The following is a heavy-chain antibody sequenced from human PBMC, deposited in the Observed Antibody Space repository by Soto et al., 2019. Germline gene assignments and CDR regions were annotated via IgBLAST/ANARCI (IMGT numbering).Heavy chain of an antibody. CDR2: IYYIGST. J-gene: IGHJ4*02. V-gene: IGHV4-39*01. CDR3: ARQTQSTSWRYYFDY. Sequence: QLQLQESGPGLVKPSETLSLTCTVSGGSISSTSYYWGWIRQPPGKGLEWIGSIYYIGSTYYNPFLKSRVTMSVDTSKNQFSLKLSSVTAADTAVYYCARQTQSTSWRYYFDYWGQGTRVAVSS. CDR1: GGSISSTSYY. D-gene: IGHD6-13*01.